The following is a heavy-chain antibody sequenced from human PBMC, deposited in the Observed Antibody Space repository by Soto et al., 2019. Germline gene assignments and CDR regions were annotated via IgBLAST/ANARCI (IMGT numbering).Heavy chain of an antibody. V-gene: IGHV1-3*01. CDR3: ARDTGDGTFDF. CDR1: GYTFSSYA. D-gene: IGHD7-27*01. Sequence: VASVKVSCKASGYTFSSYAMHWVRQAPGQRLEWMGWINAGYGNTKSSQKFQDIVTISRDTSASTAYMELTSLRSEDTAVYYCARDTGDGTFDFWGQGTLVTVSS. J-gene: IGHJ4*02. CDR2: INAGYGNT.